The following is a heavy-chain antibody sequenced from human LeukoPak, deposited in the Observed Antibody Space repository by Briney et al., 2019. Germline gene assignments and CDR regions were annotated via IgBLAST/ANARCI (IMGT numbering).Heavy chain of an antibody. J-gene: IGHJ5*02. CDR1: GDSISSYY. Sequence: SETLSLTCTVSGDSISSYYWGWIRQHPGKGPEWIGYIYYSGSTNYNPSLKSRVTISVDTSKNQFSLRLSSVTAADTAVYYCAKGWFDPWGQGTLVTVSS. CDR2: IYYSGST. V-gene: IGHV4-59*01. CDR3: AKGWFDP.